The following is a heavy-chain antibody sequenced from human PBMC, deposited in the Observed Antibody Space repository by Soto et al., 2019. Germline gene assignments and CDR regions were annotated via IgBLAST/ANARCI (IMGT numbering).Heavy chain of an antibody. CDR2: TYYRSKWYN. J-gene: IGHJ4*02. Sequence: SQTLSLTCAISGDSVSDNSAAWNWIRQSPSRGLEWLGRTYYRSKWYNDYAVSVKSRITVTPDTSKNQFSLHLNSVTPEDTAVYYCAREFLYYVSSYSYLDYWGQGALVTVSS. CDR3: AREFLYYVSSYSYLDY. V-gene: IGHV6-1*01. D-gene: IGHD3-16*01. CDR1: GDSVSDNSAA.